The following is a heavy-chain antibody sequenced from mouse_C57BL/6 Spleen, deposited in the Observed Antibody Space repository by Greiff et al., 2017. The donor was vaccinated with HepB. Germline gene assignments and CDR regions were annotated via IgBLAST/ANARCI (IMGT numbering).Heavy chain of an antibody. D-gene: IGHD1-1*02. CDR3: ARSIGGTLYYYAMDY. CDR1: GYTFTSYW. Sequence: QVQLQQPGAELVKPGASVKLSCKASGYTFTSYWMQWVKQRPGQGLEWIGEIDPSDSYTNYNQKFKGKATLTVDTSSSTAYMQLSSLTSEDSAVYYCARSIGGTLYYYAMDYWGQGTSVTVSS. J-gene: IGHJ4*01. CDR2: IDPSDSYT. V-gene: IGHV1-50*01.